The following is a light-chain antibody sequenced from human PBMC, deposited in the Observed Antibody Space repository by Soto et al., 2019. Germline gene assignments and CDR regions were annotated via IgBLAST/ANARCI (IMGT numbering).Light chain of an antibody. V-gene: IGKV4-1*01. CDR3: QQYYSTPRK. CDR2: WAS. J-gene: IGKJ1*01. Sequence: DIVMTQAPDSLAVSLGERATINCKSSQSVLYSSNNKNYLAWYQQKPGQPPKLLIYWASTRESGVTDRFSGSGSGTDFTLTISSLQAEDVEVYYCQQYYSTPRKFGPGTKVYIK. CDR1: QSVLYSSNNKNY.